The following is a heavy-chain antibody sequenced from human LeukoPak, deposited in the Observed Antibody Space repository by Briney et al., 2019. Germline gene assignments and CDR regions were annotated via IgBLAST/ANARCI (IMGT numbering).Heavy chain of an antibody. CDR2: ISSSGSAI. Sequence: PGGSLRLSCAASGFTFSSYEMNWVRQAPGKGLEWVSYISSSGSAIYYADSVKGRFTISRDNAKNSLYLQMNSLRAEDTAVYYCASPPYSSGWNERRGQGTLVTVSS. V-gene: IGHV3-48*03. D-gene: IGHD6-19*01. CDR1: GFTFSSYE. J-gene: IGHJ4*02. CDR3: ASPPYSSGWNER.